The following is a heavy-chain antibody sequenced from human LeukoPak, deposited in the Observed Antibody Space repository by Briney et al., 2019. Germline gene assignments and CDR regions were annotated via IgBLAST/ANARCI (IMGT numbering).Heavy chain of an antibody. Sequence: SQTLSLTCTVSGGSISSGSYYWSWIRQPAGKGLEWIGRIYTSGSTNYNPSLKSRVTISVDTSKNQFSLKLSSVTAADTAVYYCARDALQMGDSSSWYRTRVFDIWGQGTMVTVSS. CDR2: IYTSGST. V-gene: IGHV4-61*02. J-gene: IGHJ3*02. D-gene: IGHD6-13*01. CDR3: ARDALQMGDSSSWYRTRVFDI. CDR1: GGSISSGSYY.